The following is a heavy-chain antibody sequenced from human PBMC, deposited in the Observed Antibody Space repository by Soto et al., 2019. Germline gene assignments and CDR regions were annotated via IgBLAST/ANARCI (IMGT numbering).Heavy chain of an antibody. Sequence: EVQLVQSGGGLVQPGGSLRLSCAASGFTFSDYYMDWVRRAPGKGLEWVSRIRNKANNYATEYAASLKGRVTFSRDDSENSLYLQMNSLETEDTAVYWCTREKRYYNNLTSFYFDNWGQGTLVTVSS. CDR3: TREKRYYNNLTSFYFDN. D-gene: IGHD3-10*01. V-gene: IGHV3-72*01. CDR1: GFTFSDYY. CDR2: IRNKANNYAT. J-gene: IGHJ4*02.